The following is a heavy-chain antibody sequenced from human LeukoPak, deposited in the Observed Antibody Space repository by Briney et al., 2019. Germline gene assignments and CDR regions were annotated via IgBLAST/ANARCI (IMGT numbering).Heavy chain of an antibody. J-gene: IGHJ4*02. V-gene: IGHV1-24*01. Sequence: ASVKVSCKVSGYTLTELSMHWVRQAPGKGLEWMGGFDPEDGETIYAQKFQGRVTMTEDTSTDTAYMELSSLRSEDTAVYDCATEGAVVATTPFDYYFDYWGQGTLVTVSS. D-gene: IGHD5-12*01. CDR2: FDPEDGET. CDR1: GYTLTELS. CDR3: ATEGAVVATTPFDYYFDY.